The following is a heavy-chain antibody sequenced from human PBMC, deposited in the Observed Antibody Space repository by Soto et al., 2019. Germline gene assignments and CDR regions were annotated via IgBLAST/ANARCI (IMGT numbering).Heavy chain of an antibody. CDR2: IYTSGST. Sequence: PSETLSLTCTVSGGSISSYYWSWIRQPAGKGLEWIGRIYTSGSTNYNPSLKSRVTMSVDTSKNQFSLKLSSVTAADTAMYYCARVYYDILTGFPYFDYWGQGTLVTISS. CDR3: ARVYYDILTGFPYFDY. D-gene: IGHD3-9*01. J-gene: IGHJ4*02. V-gene: IGHV4-4*07. CDR1: GGSISSYY.